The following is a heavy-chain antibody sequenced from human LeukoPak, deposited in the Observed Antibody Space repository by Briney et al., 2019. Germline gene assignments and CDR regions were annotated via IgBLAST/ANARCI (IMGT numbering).Heavy chain of an antibody. D-gene: IGHD3-10*01. J-gene: IGHJ6*04. V-gene: IGHV4-38-2*02. Sequence: SETLSLTCAVSGSSISSGYHWSWIRQPPGKGLEWIGSIYHSGSTYYNPSLKSRVTISVDTSKNQFSLKLSSVTAADTAVYYCARDRSYSGSYGMDVWGKGTTVTVSS. CDR3: ARDRSYSGSYGMDV. CDR2: IYHSGST. CDR1: GSSISSGYH.